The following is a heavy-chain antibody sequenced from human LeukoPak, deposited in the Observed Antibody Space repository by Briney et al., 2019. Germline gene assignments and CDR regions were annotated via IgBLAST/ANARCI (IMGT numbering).Heavy chain of an antibody. D-gene: IGHD2-15*01. Sequence: GGSLRLSCAASGFTVSSNYMSWVRQAPGKGLEWVSVIYGGGSTFHADSVQGRFAISRDNSKNMLYLHMNTLRVEDTAVYYCAREGKEPGSGYFDLWGRGTVVTVSS. V-gene: IGHV3-66*01. CDR1: GFTVSSNY. J-gene: IGHJ2*01. CDR3: AREGKEPGSGYFDL. CDR2: IYGGGST.